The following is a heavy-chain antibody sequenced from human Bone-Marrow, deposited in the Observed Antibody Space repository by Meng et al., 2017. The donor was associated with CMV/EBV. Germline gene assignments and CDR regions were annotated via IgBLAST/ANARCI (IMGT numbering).Heavy chain of an antibody. CDR2: TYYRSKWYN. V-gene: IGHV6-1*01. CDR3: ARSPFWSGYYTPRVGYYYYGMDV. CDR1: GDSVSSNSAA. Sequence: SQTLSLTCAISGDSVSSNSAAWNWIRQSPSRGLEWLGRTYYRSKWYNDYAVSVKSRITINPDTSKNQFSLQLNSVTPEDTAVYYCARSPFWSGYYTPRVGYYYYGMDVWGQGTMVTVSS. J-gene: IGHJ6*01. D-gene: IGHD3-3*01.